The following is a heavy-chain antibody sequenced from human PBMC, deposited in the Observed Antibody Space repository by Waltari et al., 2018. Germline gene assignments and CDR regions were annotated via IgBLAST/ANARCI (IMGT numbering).Heavy chain of an antibody. CDR2: INPKTGGT. J-gene: IGHJ3*02. V-gene: IGHV1-2*02. Sequence: QVQLVQSGAEVKKPGASVRVSCTASGYTFSDHYINWLRQAPGQGLEWMGWINPKTGGTNPAQKFQGRVTMTRDTSISTVYMELTSLTSDDTAVYYCARDLFPDFWSGYGFDIWGQGTTVTVSS. D-gene: IGHD3-3*01. CDR3: ARDLFPDFWSGYGFDI. CDR1: GYTFSDHY.